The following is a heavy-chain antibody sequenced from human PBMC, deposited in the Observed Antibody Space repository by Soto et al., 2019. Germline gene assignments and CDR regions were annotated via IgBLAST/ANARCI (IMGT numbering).Heavy chain of an antibody. CDR2: ISYDGSNK. V-gene: IGHV3-30-3*01. CDR1: GFTFSSYA. CDR3: ARGPYYDSSGYYLDAFDI. J-gene: IGHJ3*02. D-gene: IGHD3-22*01. Sequence: GGSLRLSCAASGFTFSSYAMHWVRQAPGKGLEWVAVISYDGSNKYYADSVKGRFTISRDNSKNTLYLQMNSLRAEDTAVYYCARGPYYDSSGYYLDAFDIWCQGTMVTVSS.